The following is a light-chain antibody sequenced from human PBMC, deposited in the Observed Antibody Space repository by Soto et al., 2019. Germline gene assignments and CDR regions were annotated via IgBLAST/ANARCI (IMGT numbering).Light chain of an antibody. CDR1: SSDIGSYDR. Sequence: QSALTQPPSVSGSPGQSVTISCTGTSSDIGSYDRVSWYQQPPGTAPRLMIYEVSNRPSEVPDRFSGSKSGNTASLTISGLQPEDETDYYCTSFTTSKTYIFGTGTKVTGL. CDR2: EVS. J-gene: IGLJ1*01. V-gene: IGLV2-18*02. CDR3: TSFTTSKTYI.